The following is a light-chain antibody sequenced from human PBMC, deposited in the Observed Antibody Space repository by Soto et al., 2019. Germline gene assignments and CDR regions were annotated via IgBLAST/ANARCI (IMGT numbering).Light chain of an antibody. CDR1: QSVSSSF. V-gene: IGKV3-20*01. CDR2: GVS. Sequence: EIVLTQSPGTLSLSPGERATLSCRASQSVSSSFLAWYQQKPGQAPRLLIYGVSSRATGIPDRFSGSGSGTDFTLTISRLEPEDFAVYYCQQYGSSTITFGQGTRLE. J-gene: IGKJ5*01. CDR3: QQYGSSTIT.